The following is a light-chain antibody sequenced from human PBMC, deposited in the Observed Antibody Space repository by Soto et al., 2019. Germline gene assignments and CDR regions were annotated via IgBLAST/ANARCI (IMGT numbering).Light chain of an antibody. J-gene: IGKJ1*01. V-gene: IGKV1-5*03. Sequence: DIVMTQSTSTLSASVGDRVTITCRASQSVSSWLAWYQQKPGKAPNLLIYKASSLDSGVPSRFSGSGSGTEFTLTISSLQPDDFATYYCQQYDSYSWPFGQGTKVDI. CDR3: QQYDSYSWP. CDR2: KAS. CDR1: QSVSSW.